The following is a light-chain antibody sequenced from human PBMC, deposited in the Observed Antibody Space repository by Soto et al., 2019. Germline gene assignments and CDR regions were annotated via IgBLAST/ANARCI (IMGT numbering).Light chain of an antibody. CDR2: AAS. V-gene: IGKV1-39*01. CDR3: QQSYSTTWT. CDR1: QGISTY. Sequence: DIQMTQSPSSLSASVGDGVTITCRASQGISTYLNWYLQKPGKAPKLLIYAASSLQSGVPSRFSGSGSETDFTLTISSLQPEDFATYSCQQSYSTTWTFGQGTKVDIK. J-gene: IGKJ1*01.